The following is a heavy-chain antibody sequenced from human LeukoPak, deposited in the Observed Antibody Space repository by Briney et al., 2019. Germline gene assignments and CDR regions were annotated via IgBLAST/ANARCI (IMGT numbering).Heavy chain of an antibody. CDR3: ASAREYCDTAECYEDFQH. CDR1: GVTVGTNS. Sequence: PGGSLRLSCAASGVTVGTNSMSWVRQSPGKGLQWVSVIYSGGSTYYADSVNGRFTISRDNSRNSLLLQMNSLRAEDTALYYCASAREYCDTAECYEDFQHWGQGTLVTVSS. V-gene: IGHV3-53*01. D-gene: IGHD2/OR15-2a*01. CDR2: IYSGGST. J-gene: IGHJ1*01.